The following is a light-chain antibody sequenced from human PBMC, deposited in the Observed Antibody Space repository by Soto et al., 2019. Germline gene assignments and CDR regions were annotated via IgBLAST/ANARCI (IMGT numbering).Light chain of an antibody. CDR2: EVV. Sequence: QSALTQPASVSGSPGQSITISCTGTSSDVGYYNYVSWFQQHPGKDPKLMISEVVNRPSGVSIRFSGSTSGDTASLTITGLQAEDEADYYCSSYAAGSIYVFGPGTKVTVL. V-gene: IGLV2-14*01. CDR3: SSYAAGSIYV. J-gene: IGLJ1*01. CDR1: SSDVGYYNY.